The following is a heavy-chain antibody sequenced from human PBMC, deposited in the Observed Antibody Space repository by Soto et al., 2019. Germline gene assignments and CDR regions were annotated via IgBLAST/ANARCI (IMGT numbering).Heavy chain of an antibody. Sequence: ASVKVSCKASGYTFTGYYMHWVRQAPGQGLEWMGWINPNSGGTNYAQKFQGWVTMTRDTSISTAYMELSRLRSDDTAVYYCARSTGYSSSWYPGYFDYWGQGTLVTVSS. CDR1: GYTFTGYY. V-gene: IGHV1-2*04. CDR2: INPNSGGT. CDR3: ARSTGYSSSWYPGYFDY. J-gene: IGHJ4*02. D-gene: IGHD6-13*01.